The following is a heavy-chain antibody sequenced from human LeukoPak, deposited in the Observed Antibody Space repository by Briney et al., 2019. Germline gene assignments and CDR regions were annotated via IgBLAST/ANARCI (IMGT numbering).Heavy chain of an antibody. CDR3: AGDIAAAGMHQYYYYGMDV. J-gene: IGHJ6*04. CDR2: ISSSSSYI. Sequence: GGSLRLSCAASGFTFSSYSMNWVRQAPGKGLEWVSSISSSSSYIYYADSVKGRFTISRDNAKNSLYLQMNSLRAEDTAVYYCAGDIAAAGMHQYYYYGMDVWGKGTTVTVSS. CDR1: GFTFSSYS. D-gene: IGHD6-13*01. V-gene: IGHV3-21*01.